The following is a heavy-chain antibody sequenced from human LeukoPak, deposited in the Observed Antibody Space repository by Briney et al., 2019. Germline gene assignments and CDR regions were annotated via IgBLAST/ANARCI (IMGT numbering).Heavy chain of an antibody. J-gene: IGHJ4*02. CDR3: ARQDYDSSGYLDY. D-gene: IGHD3-22*01. CDR2: ISSSSSSI. V-gene: IGHV3-21*01. CDR1: GFTFNSYS. Sequence: GGSLRLSCAASGFTFNSYSMNWVRQASGKGLEWVSSISSSSSSIYYADSVKGRFTISRDNSKNTLYLQMNSLRAEDAAVYYCARQDYDSSGYLDYWGQGTLVTVSS.